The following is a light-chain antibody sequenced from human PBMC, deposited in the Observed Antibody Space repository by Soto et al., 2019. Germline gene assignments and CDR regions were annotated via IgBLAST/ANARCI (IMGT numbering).Light chain of an antibody. CDR2: GAS. Sequence: EIVLTQSPGTLSLSPGERATLSCRASQSVSSSYLAWYQEKPGQAPRLLIYGASSRATGIPDRFSGSGSGTDFILTNSRLEPEDFAVYYCQQYGSSPWTFGQGTKVEIK. CDR3: QQYGSSPWT. J-gene: IGKJ1*01. V-gene: IGKV3-20*01. CDR1: QSVSSSY.